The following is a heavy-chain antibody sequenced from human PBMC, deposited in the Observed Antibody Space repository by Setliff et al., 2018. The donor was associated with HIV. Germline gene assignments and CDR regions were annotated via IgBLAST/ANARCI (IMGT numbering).Heavy chain of an antibody. D-gene: IGHD6-13*01. CDR2: IYIYNSGST. V-gene: IGHV4-59*12. J-gene: IGHJ5*01. CDR1: GGSFSGYY. CDR3: ASETRASRGWFGY. Sequence: SETLSLTCSVSGGSFSGYYRSWIRQPPGKGLEWIGYIYIYNSGSTNYNPSLTSRVTISVDTSRNQFSLKLSSVTAEDTAVYYCASETRASRGWFGYWGQGTLVTVSS.